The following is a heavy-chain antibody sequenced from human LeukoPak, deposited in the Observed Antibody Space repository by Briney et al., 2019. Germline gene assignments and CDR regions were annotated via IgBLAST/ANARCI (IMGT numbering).Heavy chain of an antibody. CDR3: AKSSYYDSSGYYSEYYFDY. D-gene: IGHD3-22*01. CDR1: GFTFSSYA. V-gene: IGHV3-23*01. J-gene: IGHJ4*02. Sequence: GGSLRLSCAASGFTFSSYAMSWVRQAPGKGLEWVSAISGSGGSTYYADSVKGRFTISRDNSKNTLYLQMNSLRAEDTAVYYCAKSSYYDSSGYYSEYYFDYWGQGTLVTVSS. CDR2: ISGSGGST.